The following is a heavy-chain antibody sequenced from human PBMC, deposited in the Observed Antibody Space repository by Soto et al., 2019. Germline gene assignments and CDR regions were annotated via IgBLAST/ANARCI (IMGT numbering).Heavy chain of an antibody. CDR2: ISYDGSNK. V-gene: IGHV3-30*18. CDR3: AKGSLALRYFDWLFDY. Sequence: QVQLVESGGGVVQPGRSLRLSCAASRFTFSSYGMHWVRQAPGKGLEWVAVISYDGSNKYYADSVKGRFTISRDNSKNTLYLQMNSLRAEDTAVYYCAKGSLALRYFDWLFDYWGQGTLVTVSS. J-gene: IGHJ4*02. D-gene: IGHD3-9*01. CDR1: RFTFSSYG.